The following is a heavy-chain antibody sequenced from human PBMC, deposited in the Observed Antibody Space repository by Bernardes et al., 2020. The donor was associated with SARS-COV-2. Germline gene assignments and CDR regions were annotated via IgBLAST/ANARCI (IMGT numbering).Heavy chain of an antibody. CDR3: ARGHDTWTDVYYSYYNGMDV. V-gene: IGHV1-2*02. CDR2: MNPNSRGT. J-gene: IGHJ6*02. D-gene: IGHD1-1*01. Sequence: ASVKVSCKASGYTFIGYYIHWVRQAPGRGLEWKGWMNPNSRGTNCAQKFHGRVTMTRDTSITTAYIQLNSLMSDDTAVYYCARGHDTWTDVYYSYYNGMDVWGQGTTITISS. CDR1: GYTFIGYY.